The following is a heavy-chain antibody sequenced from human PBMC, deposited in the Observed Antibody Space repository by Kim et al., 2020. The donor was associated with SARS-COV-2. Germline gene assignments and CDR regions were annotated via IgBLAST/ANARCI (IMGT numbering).Heavy chain of an antibody. CDR2: IYPRDSDT. V-gene: IGHV5-51*01. Sequence: GESLKISCKGSGYSFTNFWVGWVRQMPGKGLEWMGIIYPRDSDTRYRPSFQGQVTISADKSITTAYLQWGSLKASDTAMYYCARLWGNWNDVHWFDSWG. CDR3: ARLWGNWNDVHWFDS. J-gene: IGHJ5*01. CDR1: GYSFTNFW. D-gene: IGHD1-1*01.